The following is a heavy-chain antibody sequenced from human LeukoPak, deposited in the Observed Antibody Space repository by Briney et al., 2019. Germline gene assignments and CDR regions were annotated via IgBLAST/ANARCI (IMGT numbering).Heavy chain of an antibody. CDR3: ARAVPYYYDSSGYYYGAPWGY. CDR1: GFTFSSYA. V-gene: IGHV3-23*01. D-gene: IGHD3-22*01. CDR2: ISGGGGST. Sequence: PGGSLRLSCAASGFTFSSYAMSWVRQAPGKGLEWVSGISGGGGSTYYADSVKGRFTISRDNSKNTLYLQMNSLRAEDTAVYYCARAVPYYYDSSGYYYGAPWGYWGQGTLVTVSS. J-gene: IGHJ4*02.